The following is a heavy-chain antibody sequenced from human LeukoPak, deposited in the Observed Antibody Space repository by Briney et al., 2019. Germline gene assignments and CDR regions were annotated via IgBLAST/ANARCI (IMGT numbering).Heavy chain of an antibody. Sequence: PSETLSLTCTVSGASISSYTCYWGWIRQSPGKGLEWIGSLYNGASTHYNPSLKSRVTMAVDTSKNQFSLTLRSVTAADTAIYYCARNKTLTAAGTFDYWGRGALVTVSS. J-gene: IGHJ4*02. CDR2: LYNGAST. CDR1: GASISSYTCY. V-gene: IGHV4-39*01. CDR3: ARNKTLTAAGTFDY. D-gene: IGHD6-13*01.